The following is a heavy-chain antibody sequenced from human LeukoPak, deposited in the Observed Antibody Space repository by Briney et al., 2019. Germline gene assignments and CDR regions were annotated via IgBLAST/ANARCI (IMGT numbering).Heavy chain of an antibody. J-gene: IGHJ4*02. V-gene: IGHV3-7*01. CDR3: APEPSDDVES. CDR1: GITFRRHW. Sequence: GGSLRLSCAASGITFRRHWMSWVRQAPGKGLEWVANIDEDGGEKNYVDSVKGRFTISRDNAKNSWYLQMNSLRTEDTAMYYCAPEPSDDVESWGQGIVVTVSS. D-gene: IGHD5-24*01. CDR2: IDEDGGEK.